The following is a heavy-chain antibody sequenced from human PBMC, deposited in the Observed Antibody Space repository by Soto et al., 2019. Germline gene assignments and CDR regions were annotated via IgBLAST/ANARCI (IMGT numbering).Heavy chain of an antibody. CDR3: ARDPNTAMDDNWFDP. Sequence: ASVKVSCKASGGTFSSYAISWVRQAPGQGLEWMGVIIPIFGTANYAQKFQGRVTITADESTSTAYMELSSLRSEDTAVYYCARDPNTAMDDNWFDPWGQGTLVTVSS. J-gene: IGHJ5*02. V-gene: IGHV1-69*13. CDR2: IIPIFGTA. D-gene: IGHD5-18*01. CDR1: GGTFSSYA.